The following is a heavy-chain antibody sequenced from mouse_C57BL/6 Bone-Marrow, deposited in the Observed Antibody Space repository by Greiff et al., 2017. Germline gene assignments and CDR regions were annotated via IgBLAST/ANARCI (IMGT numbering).Heavy chain of an antibody. CDR1: GYTFTSYW. CDR3: ARRGWLLSYFDY. Sequence: QVQLQQPGAELVKPGASVKLSCKASGYTFTSYWMQWVKQRPGQGLEWIGEIDPSDSYTTYNQKFKGQATLTVDTSSSTAYMQLSGLTSEDSAVYYCARRGWLLSYFDYWGQSTTLTGSS. D-gene: IGHD2-3*01. CDR2: IDPSDSYT. V-gene: IGHV1-50*01. J-gene: IGHJ2*01.